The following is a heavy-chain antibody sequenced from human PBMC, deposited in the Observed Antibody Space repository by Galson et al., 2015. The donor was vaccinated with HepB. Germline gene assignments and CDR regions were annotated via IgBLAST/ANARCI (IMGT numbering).Heavy chain of an antibody. J-gene: IGHJ4*02. D-gene: IGHD2-15*01. CDR1: GGTFSSYA. Sequence: SVKVSCKASGGTFSSYAISWVRQAPGQGLEWMGGIIPIFGTANYAQKFQGRVTITADESTSTAYMELSSLRSEDTAVYYCARATCSGGSCYEGTHFDYWGQGTLVTVSS. CDR2: IIPIFGTA. V-gene: IGHV1-69*13. CDR3: ARATCSGGSCYEGTHFDY.